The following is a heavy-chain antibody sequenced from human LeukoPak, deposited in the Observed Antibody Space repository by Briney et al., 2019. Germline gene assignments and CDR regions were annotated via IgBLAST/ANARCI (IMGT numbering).Heavy chain of an antibody. Sequence: GGSLRLSCAASGFTFSTYAMAWVRQAPGKGLEWVSGISGSGGNTYYADSVKGRFTISRDNSKNTLFLQMNSLRAEDTAVYYCAKDPGGVVVVTAANEDYLGQGTLVTVSS. V-gene: IGHV3-23*01. CDR3: AKDPGGVVVVTAANEDY. CDR2: ISGSGGNT. J-gene: IGHJ4*02. CDR1: GFTFSTYA. D-gene: IGHD2-2*01.